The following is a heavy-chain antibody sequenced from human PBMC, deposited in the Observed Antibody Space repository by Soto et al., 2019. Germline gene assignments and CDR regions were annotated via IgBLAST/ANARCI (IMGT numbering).Heavy chain of an antibody. CDR3: AAHYAALLDY. CDR2: ITRTGDSA. V-gene: IGHV3-23*01. D-gene: IGHD2-2*01. Sequence: RGSLILSCAASGFIFSSYDMSWVRQAPGKGLEWVSSITRTGDSAYYADSVKGRFTFSRDNSKSTLFLQMNRLRAEDTAIYYYAAHYAALLDYRGQGALVTVS. CDR1: GFIFSSYD. J-gene: IGHJ4*02.